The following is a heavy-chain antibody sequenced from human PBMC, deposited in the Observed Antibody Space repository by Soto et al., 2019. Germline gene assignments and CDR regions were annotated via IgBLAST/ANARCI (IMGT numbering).Heavy chain of an antibody. Sequence: QVQLVESGGGVVQPGRSLRLSCAASGFTFSSYGMHWVRQAPDKGLEWVAVIWYDGSNKYYADSVKGRFTISRDNSKNTLYLQMNSLRAEDTAVYYCASDSMVRGVIIQSYSYYGMDVWGQGTTVTVSS. CDR2: IWYDGSNK. J-gene: IGHJ6*02. V-gene: IGHV3-33*01. CDR3: ASDSMVRGVIIQSYSYYGMDV. D-gene: IGHD3-10*01. CDR1: GFTFSSYG.